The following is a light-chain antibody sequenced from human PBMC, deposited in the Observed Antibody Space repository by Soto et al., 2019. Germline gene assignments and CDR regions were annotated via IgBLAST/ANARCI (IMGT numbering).Light chain of an antibody. J-gene: IGKJ1*01. V-gene: IGKV3-15*01. CDR3: QQYNNWPPDRT. CDR1: QSVSSN. CDR2: GAS. Sequence: EIVMTQSPATLSVSPGERATLSCRASQSVSSNLAWYQQKPGQAPRLLIYGASTRATGIPARFSGSGSGTEFPLTISSLQSEDFAIYLCQQYNNWPPDRTFGQGTKVEIK.